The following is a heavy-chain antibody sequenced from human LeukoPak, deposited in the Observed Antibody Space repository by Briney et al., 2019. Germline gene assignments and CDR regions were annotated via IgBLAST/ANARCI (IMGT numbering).Heavy chain of an antibody. J-gene: IGHJ4*02. CDR3: ARGPRAAADDY. Sequence: WMGWINAGNGNTKYSQKFQDRVTITRDTSASTAYMELTSLTSEDTAVYYCARGPRAAADDYWGQGTLVTVSS. D-gene: IGHD6-13*01. V-gene: IGHV1-3*01. CDR2: INAGNGNT.